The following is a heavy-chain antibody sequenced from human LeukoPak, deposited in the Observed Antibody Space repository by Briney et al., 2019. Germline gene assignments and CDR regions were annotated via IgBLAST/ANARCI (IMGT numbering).Heavy chain of an antibody. V-gene: IGHV3-74*01. CDR1: GFTFSSNW. CDR3: ARVLVAGTGWFDY. CDR2: INSDGGST. J-gene: IGHJ4*02. D-gene: IGHD1-7*01. Sequence: SGGSLRLSCAASGFTFSSNWMHWVRQGPGKGLVWVSRINSDGGSTRYADSVKGRFTISRDNAKNTLYLQMNSLRAEDTAVHYCARVLVAGTGWFDYWGQGTLVSVSS.